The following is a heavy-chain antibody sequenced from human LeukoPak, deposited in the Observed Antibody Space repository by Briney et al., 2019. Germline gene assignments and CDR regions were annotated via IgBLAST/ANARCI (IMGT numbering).Heavy chain of an antibody. J-gene: IGHJ5*02. CDR2: INHSGST. CDR1: GGSFSGYY. D-gene: IGHD2-2*01. Sequence: SETLSLTCAVYGGSFSGYYWSWIRQPPGEGLEWSGEINHSGSTNYNPSLTSRVTILVDTSKNQFSLKLSSVTAADTAVYYCARRLLRRRVVPDARSREDQNWFDPWGQGTLVTVSS. CDR3: ARRLLRRRVVPDARSREDQNWFDP. V-gene: IGHV4-34*01.